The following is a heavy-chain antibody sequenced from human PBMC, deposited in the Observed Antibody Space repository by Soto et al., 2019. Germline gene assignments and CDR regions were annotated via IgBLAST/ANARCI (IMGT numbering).Heavy chain of an antibody. CDR3: ARGVGGSGLNWFDP. D-gene: IGHD6-19*01. CDR2: IHYSGSA. J-gene: IGHJ5*02. Sequence: PSETLSLTCAVSGSSISGYYWTWIRQSPERGLEWIGYIHYSGSANYNPSLNSRLTMSVDRSKSQFSMKLASVTAADTAVYYCARGVGGSGLNWFDPWGQGTLVTVSS. V-gene: IGHV4-59*12. CDR1: GSSISGYY.